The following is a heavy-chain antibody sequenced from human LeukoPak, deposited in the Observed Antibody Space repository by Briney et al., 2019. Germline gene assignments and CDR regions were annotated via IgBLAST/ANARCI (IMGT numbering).Heavy chain of an antibody. J-gene: IGHJ3*02. CDR1: GYTFTSYG. CDR3: ARDIPYRWIAVADTGDAFDI. D-gene: IGHD6-19*01. V-gene: IGHV1-18*01. CDR2: ISAYNGNT. Sequence: GASVKVSCKASGYTFTSYGISWVRQAPGQGLEWMGWISAYNGNTNYAQKLQGRVTMTTDTSTSTAYMELRSLRSDDTAVYYCARDIPYRWIAVADTGDAFDIWGQGTMVTVSS.